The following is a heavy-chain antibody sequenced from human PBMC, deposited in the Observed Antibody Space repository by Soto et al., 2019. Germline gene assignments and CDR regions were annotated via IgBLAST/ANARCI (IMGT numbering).Heavy chain of an antibody. CDR1: GGTFSSHS. V-gene: IGHV1-2*02. Sequence: ASVKVSCKSSGGTFSSHSMHWVRQAPGQGLEWMGWINPNSGGTNYAQKFQGRVTMTRDTSISTAYMELSRLRSDDTAVYYCARARMTTVALYYYYGMDVWGQGTTVTVSS. CDR2: INPNSGGT. J-gene: IGHJ6*02. D-gene: IGHD4-17*01. CDR3: ARARMTTVALYYYYGMDV.